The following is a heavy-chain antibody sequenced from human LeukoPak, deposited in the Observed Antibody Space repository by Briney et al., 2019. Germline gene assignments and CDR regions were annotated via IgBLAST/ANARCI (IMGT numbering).Heavy chain of an antibody. V-gene: IGHV4-59*01. Sequence: SETLSLTCTVSGGSISSYYWSWIRQPPGKGLEWIGYIYYSGSTNYNPSLKSRVTISVDTSKNQFSLKLSSVTAADTAVYYCARDKRGPILYWGQGTLVTVS. J-gene: IGHJ4*02. CDR2: IYYSGST. D-gene: IGHD5-12*01. CDR3: ARDKRGPILY. CDR1: GGSISSYY.